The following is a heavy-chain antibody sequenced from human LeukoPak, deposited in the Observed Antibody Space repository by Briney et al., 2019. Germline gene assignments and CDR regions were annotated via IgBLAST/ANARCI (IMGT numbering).Heavy chain of an antibody. CDR3: AKVAKYYDSSGLDY. CDR1: GFTFSSYA. CDR2: ISYDGSNK. Sequence: PGRSLRLSCAASGFTFSSYAMHWVRQAPGKGLEWVAAISYDGSNKYYADSVKGRFTISRDNSKNTLYLQMNSLRAEDTAVYYCAKVAKYYDSSGLDYWGQGTLVTVSS. D-gene: IGHD3-22*01. J-gene: IGHJ4*02. V-gene: IGHV3-30-3*01.